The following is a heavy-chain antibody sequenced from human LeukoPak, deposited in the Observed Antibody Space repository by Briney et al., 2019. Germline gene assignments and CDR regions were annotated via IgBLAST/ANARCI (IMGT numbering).Heavy chain of an antibody. CDR2: ISTYNGNT. CDR1: GYTFTSYG. J-gene: IGHJ4*02. D-gene: IGHD2-15*01. Sequence: ASVKASCKASGYTFTSYGISWVRQAPGQGLEWMGWISTYNGNTNYAQKLQGRVTMTTDTSTSTAYMELRSLRSDDTAMYYCARGVATYTDYYFDYWGQGTLVTVSS. CDR3: ARGVATYTDYYFDY. V-gene: IGHV1-18*01.